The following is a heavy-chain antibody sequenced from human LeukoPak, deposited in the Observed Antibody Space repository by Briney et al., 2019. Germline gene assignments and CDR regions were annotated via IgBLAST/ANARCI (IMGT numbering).Heavy chain of an antibody. CDR1: GYTLTGYY. CDR3: ARSLQVRGVIIGSHFDY. J-gene: IGHJ4*02. V-gene: IGHV1-2*06. Sequence: GASVKVSCKASGYTLTGYYMHWVRQAPGQGLEWMGRINPNSGGTNYAQKFQGRVTMTRDTSISTAYMELSRLRSDDTAVYYCARSLQVRGVIIGSHFDYWGQGTLVTVSS. D-gene: IGHD3-10*01. CDR2: INPNSGGT.